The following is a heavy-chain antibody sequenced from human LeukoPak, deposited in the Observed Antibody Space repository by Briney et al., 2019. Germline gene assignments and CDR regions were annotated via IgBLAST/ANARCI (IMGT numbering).Heavy chain of an antibody. Sequence: PGGSLRLSCAASGFTFSSYWMSWVRQPPGKGLEWVANIKEDGSEKNYVDSVKGRFTISRDNAKNSLYLQMNSLRAEDTAVYYCARGGSENDYWGQGTLVTVSS. CDR2: IKEDGSEK. D-gene: IGHD3-10*01. J-gene: IGHJ4*02. CDR1: GFTFSSYW. V-gene: IGHV3-7*01. CDR3: ARGGSENDY.